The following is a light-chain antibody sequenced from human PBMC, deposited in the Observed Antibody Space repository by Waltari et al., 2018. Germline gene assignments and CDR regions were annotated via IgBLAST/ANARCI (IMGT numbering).Light chain of an antibody. V-gene: IGLV1-47*01. CDR1: GSNVGRNY. CDR3: AVWDDSVSGWV. Sequence: QSVVTQPPSASETPGQRVTISCSGSGSNVGRNYVTWYQQVPGTAPKVVIYRNDRRPSGVPDRFSGSNSGTSAPLAISGLRSEEEADYYCAVWDDSVSGWVFGGGTKLTVL. CDR2: RND. J-gene: IGLJ3*02.